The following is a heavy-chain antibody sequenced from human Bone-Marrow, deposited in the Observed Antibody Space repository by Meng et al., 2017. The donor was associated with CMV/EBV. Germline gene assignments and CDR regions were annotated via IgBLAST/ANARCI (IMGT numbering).Heavy chain of an antibody. CDR2: MNPNSGNT. J-gene: IGHJ6*01. CDR1: GYTFTSYD. CDR3: ARDSHEYSTPRWETYYYYGMDV. D-gene: IGHD6-6*01. Sequence: ASVKVSCKASGYTFTSYDINWVRQATGQGLEWMGWMNPNSGNTGYAQKFQGRVTITRNTSISTAYMELSSLRSEDTAMYYCARDSHEYSTPRWETYYYYGMDVWGQGTTVTGSS. V-gene: IGHV1-8*03.